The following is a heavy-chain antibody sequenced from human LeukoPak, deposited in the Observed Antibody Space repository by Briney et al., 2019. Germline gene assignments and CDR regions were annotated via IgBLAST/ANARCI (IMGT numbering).Heavy chain of an antibody. J-gene: IGHJ4*02. CDR3: ARIHGSGSFVDY. CDR2: IYPGDSDT. CDR1: GYRFTNYW. D-gene: IGHD3-10*01. Sequence: GESLKISCEGSGYRFTNYWIGWVCQMPGKGLEWMGRIYPGDSDTRYSPSFQGQVSISADTSISTAHLQWSSLKASDTAIYYCARIHGSGSFVDYWGQGALVTVSS. V-gene: IGHV5-51*01.